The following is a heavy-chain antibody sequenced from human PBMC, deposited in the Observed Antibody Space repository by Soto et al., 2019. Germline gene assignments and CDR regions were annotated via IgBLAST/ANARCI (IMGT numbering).Heavy chain of an antibody. D-gene: IGHD3-3*01. V-gene: IGHV1-18*01. CDR3: ARGAYYDFWSGYYTRGYYFDY. CDR2: ISAYNGNT. CDR1: GYTFTSYG. Sequence: ASVKVSCKASGYTFTSYGISWVRQAPGQGLEWMGWISAYNGNTNYAQKLQGRVTMTTDTSTSTAYMELRSLRSDDTAVYYCARGAYYDFWSGYYTRGYYFDYWGQGTLVTVSS. J-gene: IGHJ4*02.